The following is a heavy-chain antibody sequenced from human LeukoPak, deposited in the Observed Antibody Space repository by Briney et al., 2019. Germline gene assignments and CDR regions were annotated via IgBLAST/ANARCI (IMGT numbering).Heavy chain of an antibody. CDR1: GDSINSLDL. Sequence: SETLSLTCTVSGDSINSLDLWSWVRQPPGKGLEWIGYIYYSGSTNYNPSLKSRVTISVDTSKNQFSLKLSSVTAADTAVYYCARATRQWLFTDWGQGTLVTVSS. CDR3: ARATRQWLFTD. V-gene: IGHV4-59*11. J-gene: IGHJ4*02. D-gene: IGHD6-19*01. CDR2: IYYSGST.